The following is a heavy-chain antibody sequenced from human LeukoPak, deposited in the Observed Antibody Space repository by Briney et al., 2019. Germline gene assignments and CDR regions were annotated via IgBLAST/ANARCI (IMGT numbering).Heavy chain of an antibody. J-gene: IGHJ4*02. CDR3: AKFGCISGRYTPPLFDY. D-gene: IGHD6-19*01. CDR1: GFTFSSYA. Sequence: GGSLRLSCAVSGFTFSSYAMSWVRQAPGKGLEWVSAISGSGGSTYYADSVKGRFTISRDNSKNTLYLQMNSMRAEDTAADYSAKFGCISGRYTPPLFDYWGQGTLVTVSS. V-gene: IGHV3-23*01. CDR2: ISGSGGST.